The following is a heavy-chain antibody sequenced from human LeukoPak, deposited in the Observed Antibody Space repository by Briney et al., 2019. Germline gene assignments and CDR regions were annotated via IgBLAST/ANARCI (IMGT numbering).Heavy chain of an antibody. D-gene: IGHD6-13*01. V-gene: IGHV5-51*01. CDR1: GSMFTSNW. CDR3: VRFALSSSLDH. Sequence: GASLQISCKISGSMFTSNWIGWVRQVPGKGLEWMGLIYPGYSDAKYSPSFQGQVTFSVDASISTAYLQLSGLRASDTAIYYCVRFALSSSLDHWGQGTLVTVSS. J-gene: IGHJ5*02. CDR2: IYPGYSDA.